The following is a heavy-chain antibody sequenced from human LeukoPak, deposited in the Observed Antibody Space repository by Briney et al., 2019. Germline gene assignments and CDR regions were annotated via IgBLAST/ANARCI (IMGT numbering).Heavy chain of an antibody. V-gene: IGHV1-2*02. J-gene: IGHJ4*02. D-gene: IGHD6-19*01. Sequence: ASVKVSCKASGYTFTGYCMHWVRQAPGQGLEWMGWINPNSGGTNYAQKFQGRVTMTRDTSISTAYMELSRLRSDDTAVYYCAKGGGSGWFPFDYWGQGTLVTVSS. CDR3: AKGGGSGWFPFDY. CDR1: GYTFTGYC. CDR2: INPNSGGT.